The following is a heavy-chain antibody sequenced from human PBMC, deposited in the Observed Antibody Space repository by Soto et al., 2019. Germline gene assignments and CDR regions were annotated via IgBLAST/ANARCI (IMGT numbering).Heavy chain of an antibody. CDR3: ARRSWSQEIDY. V-gene: IGHV1-46*03. Sequence: GASVKVSCNASGYTFTSYYMHWVRRAPGQGLEWMGIINPSGGSTSYAQKFQGRVTMTRDTSTSTVYMELSSLRSEDTAVYYCARRSWSQEIDYWGQGTLVTVAS. J-gene: IGHJ4*02. D-gene: IGHD3-3*01. CDR1: GYTFTSYY. CDR2: INPSGGST.